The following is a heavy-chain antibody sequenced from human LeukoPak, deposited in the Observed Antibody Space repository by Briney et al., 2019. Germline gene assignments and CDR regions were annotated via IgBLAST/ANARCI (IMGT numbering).Heavy chain of an antibody. CDR1: GFTFSDYY. CDR3: ARVPTTTVTVDY. D-gene: IGHD4-17*01. J-gene: IGHJ4*02. CDR2: ISSSGSTI. Sequence: GGSLRLSCAASGFTFSDYYMSWIRQVPGKGLEWVSYISSSGSTIYYADSVKGRFTISRDNAKNSLYLQMNSLRAEDTAVYYCARVPTTTVTVDYWGQGTLVTVSS. V-gene: IGHV3-11*01.